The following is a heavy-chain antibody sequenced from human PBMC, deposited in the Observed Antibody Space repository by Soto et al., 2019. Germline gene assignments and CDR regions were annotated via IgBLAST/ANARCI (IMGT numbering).Heavy chain of an antibody. D-gene: IGHD3-3*01. Sequence: PSETLSLTCTVSGGSISSGGYYWSWIRQHPGKGLEWIGYIYYSGSTYYNPSLKSRVTISVDTSKNQFSLKLSSVTAADTAVYYCARVHGGDFWSGYYTYYYYYMAVWGKGTTVTVSS. J-gene: IGHJ6*03. CDR1: GGSISSGGYY. CDR2: IYYSGST. V-gene: IGHV4-31*03. CDR3: ARVHGGDFWSGYYTYYYYYMAV.